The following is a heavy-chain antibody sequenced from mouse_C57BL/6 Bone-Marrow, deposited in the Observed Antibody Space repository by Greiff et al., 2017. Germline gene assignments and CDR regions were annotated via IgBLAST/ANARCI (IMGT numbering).Heavy chain of an antibody. D-gene: IGHD2-4*01. Sequence: QVQLKQPGAELVKPGASVKLSCKASGYNFTNYWMHWVKQRPGQGLEWIGMMHPNGGSPDYNEKFKSEATLSVDKYSRTAYMELSSLTSEDSAVYYCARSYDYDDYTMYYWGQGTSVTVSS. V-gene: IGHV1-64*01. J-gene: IGHJ4*01. CDR1: GYNFTNYW. CDR3: ARSYDYDDYTMYY. CDR2: MHPNGGSP.